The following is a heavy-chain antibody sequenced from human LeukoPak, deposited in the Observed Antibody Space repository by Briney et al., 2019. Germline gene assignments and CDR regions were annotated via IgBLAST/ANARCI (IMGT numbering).Heavy chain of an antibody. J-gene: IGHJ6*03. V-gene: IGHV3-72*01. CDR1: GFTFSGSA. D-gene: IGHD2-8*01. CDR2: SRNKGQGYTT. Sequence: PGGSLRLSCAASGFTFSGSALHWVRQAPGKGLEWLGRSRNKGQGYTTEYAASVKGRFTFSRDDSKNALYLQMNSLKIEDTAVYYCCTTKITPRYMDVWGKGTTVTISS. CDR3: CTTKITPRYMDV.